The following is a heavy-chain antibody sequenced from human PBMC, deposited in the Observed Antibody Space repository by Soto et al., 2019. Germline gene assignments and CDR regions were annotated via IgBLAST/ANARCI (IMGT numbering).Heavy chain of an antibody. D-gene: IGHD3-3*01. J-gene: IGHJ5*02. Sequence: ASVKVSCKASGYTFTSYAMHWVRQAPGQRLEWMGWINAGNGNTKYSQKFQGRVTITRDTSASTAYMELRSLRSEDTAVYYCARDHRNYDFGFDPWGQGTLVTVSS. CDR2: INAGNGNT. CDR3: ARDHRNYDFGFDP. CDR1: GYTFTSYA. V-gene: IGHV1-3*01.